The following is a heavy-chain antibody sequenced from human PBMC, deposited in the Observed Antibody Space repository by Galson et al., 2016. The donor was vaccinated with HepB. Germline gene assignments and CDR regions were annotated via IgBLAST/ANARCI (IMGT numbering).Heavy chain of an antibody. V-gene: IGHV1-3*04. D-gene: IGHD6-19*01. J-gene: IGHJ4*02. CDR2: INTNNGKT. Sequence: SVKVSCKASGYTFRTYAIHWVRQAPGQRLEWMGWINTNNGKTQYAQKFQGRVTITRDTSANTAYMELSSLRSEDTAVFFCARAPVDSSGYYRALFDYWGQGTLVTVSS. CDR3: ARAPVDSSGYYRALFDY. CDR1: GYTFRTYA.